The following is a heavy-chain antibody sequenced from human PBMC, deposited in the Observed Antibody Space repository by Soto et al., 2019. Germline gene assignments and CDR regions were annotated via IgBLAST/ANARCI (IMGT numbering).Heavy chain of an antibody. CDR3: ATSFSYFDN. Sequence: EVQLLESGGGLVLPGGSLRLSCAGSGFTPTTTPLSWVRQPPGKGLEWVTTISGTASRTYYVDSVKGRFFISRDNFKNTVTLQMNNLTRDDTAVYYCATSFSYFDNWGQGTRVTVSS. CDR2: ISGTASRT. V-gene: IGHV3-23*01. J-gene: IGHJ4*02. CDR1: GFTPTTTP.